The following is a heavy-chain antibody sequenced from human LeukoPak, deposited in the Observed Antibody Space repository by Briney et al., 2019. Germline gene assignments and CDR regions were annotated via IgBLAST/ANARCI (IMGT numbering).Heavy chain of an antibody. D-gene: IGHD5-12*01. J-gene: IGHJ5*02. CDR1: GSSMSSDYY. CDR2: ISDSGSA. Sequence: SETLSLTCTVSGSSMSSDYYWGWIRQPPGKGLEWIGSISDSGSAYYNPSLKSRVVISVDPSKKQFSLKVTSVTAADTAVYYCARARGSGYDLARGFDPWGQGTLVTVSS. V-gene: IGHV4-38-2*02. CDR3: ARARGSGYDLARGFDP.